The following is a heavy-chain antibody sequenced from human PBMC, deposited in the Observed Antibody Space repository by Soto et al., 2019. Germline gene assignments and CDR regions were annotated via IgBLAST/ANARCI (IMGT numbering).Heavy chain of an antibody. J-gene: IGHJ4*02. V-gene: IGHV1-18*01. CDR2: ISAYNGNT. Sequence: ASVKVCCKASGYTFTNFGISWVRQAPGQGLEWMGWISAYNGNTNYAQNFQGRVTMTTDTSTSTAYMELRSLRSDDTAVYYCVRGGTPIDYWGQGTLVTVSS. CDR1: GYTFTNFG. CDR3: VRGGTPIDY. D-gene: IGHD3-16*01.